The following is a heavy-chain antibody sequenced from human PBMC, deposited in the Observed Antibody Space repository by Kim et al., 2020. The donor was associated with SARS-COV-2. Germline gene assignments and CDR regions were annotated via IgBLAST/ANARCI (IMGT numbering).Heavy chain of an antibody. Sequence: GGSLRLSCAASGFTFSSYAMHWVRQAPGKGLDWVAVISYDGSNKYYADSVKGRFTISRDNSKNTLYLQMNSLRAEDTAVYYCAADLLCSGGSCPLYWYFDLWGRGTLVTVSS. D-gene: IGHD2-15*01. J-gene: IGHJ2*01. CDR3: AADLLCSGGSCPLYWYFDL. V-gene: IGHV3-30-3*01. CDR2: ISYDGSNK. CDR1: GFTFSSYA.